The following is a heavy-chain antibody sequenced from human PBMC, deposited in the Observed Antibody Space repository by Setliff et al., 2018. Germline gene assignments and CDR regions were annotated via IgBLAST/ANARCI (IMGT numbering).Heavy chain of an antibody. CDR2: IYISGST. V-gene: IGHV4-61*02. D-gene: IGHD1-1*01. J-gene: IGHJ4*02. Sequence: PSETLSLTCTVSGDSISSDSHYWGWIRQPAGKGLEWIGRIYISGSTNYNPSLKSRVTMSIDTSKNQFFLKVRSVTAADTAVYYCARDRGSNNSPEDFDYWGLGTLVTVSS. CDR1: GDSISSDSHY. CDR3: ARDRGSNNSPEDFDY.